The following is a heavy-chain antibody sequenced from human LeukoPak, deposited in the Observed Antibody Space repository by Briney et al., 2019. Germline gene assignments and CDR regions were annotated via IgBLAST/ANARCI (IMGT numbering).Heavy chain of an antibody. CDR2: ISSSSSYI. CDR1: AFTFSIYS. CDR3: ARGGVIVFDY. J-gene: IGHJ4*02. Sequence: SMILSCPASAFTFSIYSMNWVRQAAGKVLEWVSSISSSSSYIYYADSVKGRFTISRDNAKNSLYLQMNSLRAEDTAVYYCARGGVIVFDYWGQGTLVTVSP. V-gene: IGHV3-21*01. D-gene: IGHD3-16*02.